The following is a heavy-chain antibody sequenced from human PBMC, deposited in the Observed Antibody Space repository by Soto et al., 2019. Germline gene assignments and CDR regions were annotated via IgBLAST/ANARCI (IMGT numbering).Heavy chain of an antibody. CDR2: IYYSGST. D-gene: IGHD5-12*01. CDR1: GGSISSYY. J-gene: IGHJ3*02. Sequence: QVQLQESGPGLVKPSETLSLTCTVSGGSISSYYWSWIRQPPGKGLEWIGYIYYSGSTNYNPSLKRRVTISVDPSKNQFSLKLSSVTAADTAVYYCARQDGYNSLDAFDIWGQGTMVTVSS. CDR3: ARQDGYNSLDAFDI. V-gene: IGHV4-59*01.